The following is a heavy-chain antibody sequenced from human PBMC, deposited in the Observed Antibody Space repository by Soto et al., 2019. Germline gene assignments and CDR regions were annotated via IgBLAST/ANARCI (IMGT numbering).Heavy chain of an antibody. CDR2: INPSGGST. J-gene: IGHJ6*02. D-gene: IGHD6-13*01. Sequence: XSVKVSSKASGYPFTSYYMHWVRQAPGQGLEWMGIINPSGGSTSYAQKFQGRVTMTRDTSTSTVYMELSSLRSEDTAVYYCAREYSSSWYTGYYYYGMDVWGQGTTVTVSS. CDR3: AREYSSSWYTGYYYYGMDV. V-gene: IGHV1-46*01. CDR1: GYPFTSYY.